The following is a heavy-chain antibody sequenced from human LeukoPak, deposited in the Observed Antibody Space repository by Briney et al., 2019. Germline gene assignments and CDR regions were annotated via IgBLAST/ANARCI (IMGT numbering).Heavy chain of an antibody. CDR1: GFTFSSYA. CDR3: AREAGIAAAAPLFDY. J-gene: IGHJ4*02. D-gene: IGHD6-13*01. Sequence: PGGSLRLSCAASGFTFSSYAMHWVRQAPGKGLEWVAVISYDGSNKYCADSVKGRFTISRDNSKNTLYLQMNSLRAEDTAVYYCAREAGIAAAAPLFDYWGQGTLVTVSS. V-gene: IGHV3-30*04. CDR2: ISYDGSNK.